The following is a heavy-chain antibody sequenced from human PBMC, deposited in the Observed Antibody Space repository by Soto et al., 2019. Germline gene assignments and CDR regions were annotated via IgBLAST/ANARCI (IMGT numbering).Heavy chain of an antibody. V-gene: IGHV4-59*01. CDR3: ARGWYYDFWSGYYHPLLEY. J-gene: IGHJ4*02. CDR1: GGSISSYY. Sequence: SETLSLTCTVSGGSISSYYWSWIRQPPGKGLEWIGYIYYSGRTNYNPSLKSRVTIPVDTSKNQFSLKLSSVTAADTAVYYCARGWYYDFWSGYYHPLLEYWGQGTLVTVSS. CDR2: IYYSGRT. D-gene: IGHD3-3*01.